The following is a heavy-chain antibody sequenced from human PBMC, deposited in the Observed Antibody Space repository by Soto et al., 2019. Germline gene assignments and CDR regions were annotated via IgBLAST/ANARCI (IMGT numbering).Heavy chain of an antibody. Sequence: QVQLVQSGAEVKKPGSSVKVSCKTSGVSFNNNGIGWVRQAPGHGLEWMGGVSPPFRTSNYARKCQGRISINADASTGTVNMELSSLTSEDTAQSYCARVLYYGSGSYSPYGMDVWGQGTTVNVSS. CDR1: GVSFNNNG. CDR2: VSPPFRTS. J-gene: IGHJ6*02. D-gene: IGHD3-10*01. CDR3: ARVLYYGSGSYSPYGMDV. V-gene: IGHV1-69*01.